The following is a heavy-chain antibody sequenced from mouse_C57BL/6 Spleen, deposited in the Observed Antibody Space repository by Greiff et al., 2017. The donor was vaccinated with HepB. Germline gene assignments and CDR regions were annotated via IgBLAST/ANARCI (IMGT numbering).Heavy chain of an antibody. Sequence: DVMLVESGGGLVQPGGSLSLSCAASGFTFTDYYMSWVRQPPGKALEWLGFIRNKANGYTTEYSASVKGRFTISRDNSQSILYLQMNALRAEDSATYYCARFHYYGSSQTWYFDVWGTGTTVTVSS. CDR3: ARFHYYGSSQTWYFDV. J-gene: IGHJ1*03. CDR1: GFTFTDYY. D-gene: IGHD1-1*01. CDR2: IRNKANGYTT. V-gene: IGHV7-3*01.